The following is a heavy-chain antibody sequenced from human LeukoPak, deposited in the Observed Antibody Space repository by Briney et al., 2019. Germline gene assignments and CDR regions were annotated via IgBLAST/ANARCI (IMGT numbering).Heavy chain of an antibody. CDR1: GFIFDNFA. Sequence: PGRSLRLSCAASGFIFDNFAIHWVRQAPGKGQEWVSIVSFDGTNNFYADSVKGRFTVSRDNSKNTVYLQMNSLRPEDTAVYFCARDRNVVGADFDYWGQGALVTVSS. J-gene: IGHJ4*02. D-gene: IGHD2-15*01. V-gene: IGHV3-30*04. CDR2: VSFDGTNN. CDR3: ARDRNVVGADFDY.